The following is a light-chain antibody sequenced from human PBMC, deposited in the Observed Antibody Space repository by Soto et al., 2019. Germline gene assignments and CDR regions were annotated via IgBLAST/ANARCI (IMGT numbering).Light chain of an antibody. CDR3: QQYYSYST. CDR1: QGISSY. J-gene: IGKJ1*01. Sequence: AIRMTQSPSSLSASTGDRVTITCRASQGISSYLAWYQQKPGKAPKLLIYAASTLQSGVPSRFSGSGSGTDFTLTISCLQSEDFATYYCQQYYSYSTFGQVTKVDIK. CDR2: AAS. V-gene: IGKV1-8*01.